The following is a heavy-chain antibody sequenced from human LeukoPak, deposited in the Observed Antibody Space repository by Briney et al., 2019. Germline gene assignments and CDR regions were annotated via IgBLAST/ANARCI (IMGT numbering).Heavy chain of an antibody. CDR1: GGSISSSSYY. Sequence: SETLSLTCTVSGGSISSSSYYWGWIRQPPGKGLEWIGSIYYSGSTYYNPSLKSRVTISVDTSKNQFSLKLSSVTAADTAVYYCARGTVGPLLDYWGQGTLVTVSS. D-gene: IGHD4-23*01. CDR2: IYYSGST. J-gene: IGHJ4*02. CDR3: ARGTVGPLLDY. V-gene: IGHV4-39*07.